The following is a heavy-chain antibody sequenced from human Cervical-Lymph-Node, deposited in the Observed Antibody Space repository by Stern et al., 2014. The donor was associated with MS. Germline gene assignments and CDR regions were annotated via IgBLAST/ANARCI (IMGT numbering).Heavy chain of an antibody. CDR1: GFTFSDYY. V-gene: IGHV3-72*01. D-gene: IGHD5-24*01. J-gene: IGHJ5*02. Sequence: VQLVQSGGGLVKPGGSLRLSCAASGFTFSDYYMDWVRQTPAKGLEWVARSASTDQRYTTEYDPSVRGRFTISRAESPNFLHLQMESLKIEDTALYYCARGRDSFNAWGQGTLVTVSS. CDR3: ARGRDSFNA. CDR2: SASTDQRYTT.